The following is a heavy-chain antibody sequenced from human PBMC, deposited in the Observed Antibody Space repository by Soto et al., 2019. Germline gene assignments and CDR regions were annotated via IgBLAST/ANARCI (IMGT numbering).Heavy chain of an antibody. V-gene: IGHV5-51*01. J-gene: IGHJ6*02. Sequence: GESLKISCKGSGYSFTSYWINWVRQMPGKGLEWMGIIYPGDSDTRYSPSFQGQVTISADKSIDTAYLQWRSLKASDTAVYYCARHHGSPGSYFGLDVWGQGTTVTVSS. D-gene: IGHD6-13*01. CDR2: IYPGDSDT. CDR1: GYSFTSYW. CDR3: ARHHGSPGSYFGLDV.